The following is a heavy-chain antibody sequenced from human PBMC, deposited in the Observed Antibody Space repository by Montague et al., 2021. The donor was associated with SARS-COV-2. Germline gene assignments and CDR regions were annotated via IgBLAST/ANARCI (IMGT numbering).Heavy chain of an antibody. Sequence: SETLSLTCAVYGGSFSGYYWSWIRQPPRKGLEWIWEINHSGSTNYNPSLKSQVTISVDTSKNQFSLKLSSVTAADTAVYYCARGTEYVSGIYSHYYYDHWGQGTLVTVSS. CDR3: ARGTEYVSGIYSHYYYDH. J-gene: IGHJ4*02. CDR2: INHSGST. V-gene: IGHV4-34*01. D-gene: IGHD3-10*01. CDR1: GGSFSGYY.